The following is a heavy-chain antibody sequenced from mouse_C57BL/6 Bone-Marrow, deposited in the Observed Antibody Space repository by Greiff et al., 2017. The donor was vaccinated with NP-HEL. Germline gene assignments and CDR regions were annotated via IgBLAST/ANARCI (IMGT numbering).Heavy chain of an antibody. CDR3: ARSESTSLLDY. D-gene: IGHD5-1*01. CDR2: IYPRDGST. CDR1: GYTFTSYD. J-gene: IGHJ2*01. Sequence: QVQLKESGPELVKPGASVKLSCKASGYTFTSYDINWVKQRPGQGLEWIGWIYPRDGSTKYNEKFKGKATLTVDTSSSTAYMELHSLTSEDSAVYFCARSESTSLLDYWGQGTTLTVSS. V-gene: IGHV1-85*01.